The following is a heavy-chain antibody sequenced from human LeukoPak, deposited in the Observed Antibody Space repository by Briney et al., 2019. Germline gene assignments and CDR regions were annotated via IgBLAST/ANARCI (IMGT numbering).Heavy chain of an antibody. CDR2: ISWNSGSI. J-gene: IGHJ6*03. CDR3: AKAASVTVTTSYMDV. V-gene: IGHV3-9*01. CDR1: GFTFDDYA. Sequence: PGGSLGLSCAASGFTFDDYAMHWVRQAPGKGLEWVSGISWNSGSIGYADSVKGRFTISRDNAKNSLYLQMNSLRAEDTALYYCAKAASVTVTTSYMDVWGKGTTVTVSS. D-gene: IGHD4-11*01.